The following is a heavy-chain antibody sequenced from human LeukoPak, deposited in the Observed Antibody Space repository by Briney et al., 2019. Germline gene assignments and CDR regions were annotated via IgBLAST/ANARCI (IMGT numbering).Heavy chain of an antibody. D-gene: IGHD5-12*01. CDR3: AKMEWLRVF. CDR1: GVSISSYY. Sequence: PSETLSLTCSVSGVSISSYYWGWIRQPPGKGLEWIGSIYYSGSTYYNPSLKSRVTISVDTSKNQFSLKLSSVTAADTAVYYCAKMEWLRVFWGQGTLVTVSS. J-gene: IGHJ4*02. CDR2: IYYSGST. V-gene: IGHV4-39*07.